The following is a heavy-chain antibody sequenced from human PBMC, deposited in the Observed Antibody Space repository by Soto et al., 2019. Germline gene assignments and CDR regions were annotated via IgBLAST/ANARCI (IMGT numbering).Heavy chain of an antibody. D-gene: IGHD6-13*01. Sequence: PGESLKISCKGSGYSFTSYWIGWVRQMPGKGLEWMGIIYPGDSDTRYSPSFQGQVTITRDMSTSTAYMELSSLRSEDTAVYYCAAGVGSSWEYYYYGMDVWGQGTTVTVSS. CDR2: IYPGDSDT. V-gene: IGHV5-51*01. CDR3: AAGVGSSWEYYYYGMDV. J-gene: IGHJ6*02. CDR1: GYSFTSYW.